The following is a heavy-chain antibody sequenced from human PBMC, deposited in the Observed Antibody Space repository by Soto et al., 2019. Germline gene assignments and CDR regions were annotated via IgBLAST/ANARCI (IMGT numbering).Heavy chain of an antibody. CDR3: TTTRPGTNVFDN. D-gene: IGHD6-13*01. CDR2: IRSKGDGGAT. CDR1: GITLSNAW. V-gene: IGHV3-15*01. Sequence: GGSLRLSCAASGITLSNAWMNWVRQAPGKGLEWVGRIRSKGDGGATEYAAPVEGRFTFSRDDSKNTLFLQMSGLKAEDTGVYYCTTTRPGTNVFDNWGHGTMVTVSS. J-gene: IGHJ3*02.